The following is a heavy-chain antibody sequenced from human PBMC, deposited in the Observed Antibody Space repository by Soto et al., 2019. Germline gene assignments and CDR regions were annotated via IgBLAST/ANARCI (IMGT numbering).Heavy chain of an antibody. D-gene: IGHD2-15*01. Sequence: QVQLQESGPGLVKPSETLSLTCTVSGDSVNSGNYYWSWIRQPPGKGLEWIGYIYYTGSTNYNPSXXSXVXXSLDTSKNQFSLKLSSVTAEDTAVYYCAANRWLDYWGPGTLVTVSS. CDR1: GDSVNSGNYY. J-gene: IGHJ4*02. CDR3: AANRWLDY. V-gene: IGHV4-61*01. CDR2: IYYTGST.